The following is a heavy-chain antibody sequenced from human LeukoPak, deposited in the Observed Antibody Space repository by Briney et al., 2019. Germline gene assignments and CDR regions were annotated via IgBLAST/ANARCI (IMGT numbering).Heavy chain of an antibody. Sequence: ASVKVSCKASGYTFTSYGISWVRQAPGQGLEWMGWISAYNGNTNYAQKLQGRVTMTTDTSTSTAYMELRSLRSDDTAVYYCARVPAATTNYYYYYMDVWGKGTTVTVSS. V-gene: IGHV1-18*01. CDR1: GYTFTSYG. CDR2: ISAYNGNT. J-gene: IGHJ6*03. CDR3: ARVPAATTNYYYYYMDV. D-gene: IGHD5-12*01.